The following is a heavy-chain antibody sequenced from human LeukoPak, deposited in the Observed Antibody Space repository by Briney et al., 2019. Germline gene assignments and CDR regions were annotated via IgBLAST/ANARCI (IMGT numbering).Heavy chain of an antibody. CDR3: ARAKYCSGGSCYSGLFDY. CDR2: ISYDGSNK. J-gene: IGHJ4*02. CDR1: GFTFSSYA. Sequence: PGGSLRLSCAASGFTFSSYAMHGVRQAPGKGLEWVAVISYDGSNKYYADSVKGRFTISRDNSKNTLYLQMNSLRAEDTAVYYCARAKYCSGGSCYSGLFDYWGQGTLVTVSS. D-gene: IGHD2-15*01. V-gene: IGHV3-30-3*01.